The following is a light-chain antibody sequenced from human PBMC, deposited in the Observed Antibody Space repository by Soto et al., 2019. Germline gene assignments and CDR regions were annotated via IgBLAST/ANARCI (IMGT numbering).Light chain of an antibody. CDR1: QSISSY. CDR3: QQSYSTPPT. J-gene: IGKJ4*01. CDR2: AAY. V-gene: IGKV1-39*01. Sequence: DIQMTQSPSSLSASVGDRVTITCRASQSISSYLNWYQQKPGKAPKLLIYAAYSLQSGVPSRFSGSESGTDYTLTTSGLQPEDFGTYYCQQSYSTPPTFGRGTTVDI.